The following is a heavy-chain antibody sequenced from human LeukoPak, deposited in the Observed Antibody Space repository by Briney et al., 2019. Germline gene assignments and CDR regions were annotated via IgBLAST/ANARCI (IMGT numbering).Heavy chain of an antibody. D-gene: IGHD6-6*01. CDR3: ARRSAYSSSSGLNS. CDR2: INHSGGT. J-gene: IGHJ5*01. CDR1: GGSFGGYY. Sequence: ASETLSLTCAVYGGSFGGYYWSWVRQPPGRGLEWIGQINHSGGTNYNPSLKSRVTISVDTSSNHFSLKMNSVTATDTAVYYCARRSAYSSSSGLNSWGQEPWSPSPQ. V-gene: IGHV4-34*01.